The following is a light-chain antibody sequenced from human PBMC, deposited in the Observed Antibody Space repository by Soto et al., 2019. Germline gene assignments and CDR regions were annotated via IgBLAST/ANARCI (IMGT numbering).Light chain of an antibody. V-gene: IGLV3-12*02. Sequence: SYELTQPHSVSVATAQTARVTCGGSNIGSKAVHWYQQKPGQDPVVVIYSDSNRPSGIPERFSGSNPGNTAALTISRIEAGDEADFSCQVWDSSTEHWVFGGGTQLTVL. CDR1: NIGSKA. CDR2: SDS. CDR3: QVWDSSTEHWV. J-gene: IGLJ3*02.